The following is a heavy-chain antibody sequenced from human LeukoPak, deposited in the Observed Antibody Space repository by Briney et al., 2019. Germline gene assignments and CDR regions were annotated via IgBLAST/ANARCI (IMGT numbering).Heavy chain of an antibody. V-gene: IGHV3-23*01. Sequence: ASVKVSCKASGGTFSSYAMSWVRQAPGKGLEWVSAIGGSGGSTYYADSVKGRFTISRDNSKNTLYLQMNSLRAEDTAVYYCAKDPTMIVVVIPDYWGQGTLVTVSS. CDR2: IGGSGGST. CDR3: AKDPTMIVVVIPDY. CDR1: GGTFSSYA. J-gene: IGHJ4*02. D-gene: IGHD3-22*01.